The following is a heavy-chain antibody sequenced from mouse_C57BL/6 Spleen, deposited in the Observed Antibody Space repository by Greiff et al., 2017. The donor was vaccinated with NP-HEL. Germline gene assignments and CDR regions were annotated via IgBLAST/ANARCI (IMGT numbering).Heavy chain of an antibody. CDR1: GYAFSSSW. CDR2: IYPGDGDT. J-gene: IGHJ3*01. CDR3: ARPYYYYGSSYVFAY. V-gene: IGHV1-82*01. Sequence: QVQLQQSGPELVKPGASVKISCKASGYAFSSSWMNWVKQRPGKGLEWIGRIYPGDGDTNYNGKFKGKATLTADKSSSTAYMQLSSLTSEDSAVYFCARPYYYYGSSYVFAYWGQGTLVTVSA. D-gene: IGHD1-1*01.